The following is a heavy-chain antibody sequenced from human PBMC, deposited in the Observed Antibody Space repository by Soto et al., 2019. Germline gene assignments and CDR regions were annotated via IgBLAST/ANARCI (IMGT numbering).Heavy chain of an antibody. CDR3: AKHAGKLAHFDY. J-gene: IGHJ4*02. V-gene: IGHV4-59*08. CDR2: SYYSGST. Sequence: SETLSLTCTVSGGSISSYYWSWIRQPPGKGLEWIGYSYYSGSTNYNPSLKSRVTISVDNSKNTLYLQMNSLRAEDTAVYYCAKHAGKLAHFDYWGQGTLVTVSS. D-gene: IGHD1-1*01. CDR1: GGSISSYY.